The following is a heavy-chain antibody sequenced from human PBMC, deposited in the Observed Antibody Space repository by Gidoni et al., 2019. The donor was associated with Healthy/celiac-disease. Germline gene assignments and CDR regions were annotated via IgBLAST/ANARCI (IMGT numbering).Heavy chain of an antibody. Sequence: AASGFTFSSYAMSWVRQAPGKGLEWVSAISGSGGSTYYADSVKGRFTISRDNSKNTLYLQMNSLRAEDTAVYYCAKDRAYSSGWYDYWGQGTLVTVSS. CDR1: GFTFSSYA. J-gene: IGHJ4*02. D-gene: IGHD6-19*01. V-gene: IGHV3-23*01. CDR2: ISGSGGST. CDR3: AKDRAYSSGWYDY.